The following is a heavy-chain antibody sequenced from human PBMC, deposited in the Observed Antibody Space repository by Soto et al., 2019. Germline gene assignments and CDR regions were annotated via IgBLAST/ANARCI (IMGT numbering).Heavy chain of an antibody. D-gene: IGHD3-10*01. CDR1: GGSFSGYY. Sequence: SETLSLTCAVYGGSFSGYYWSWIRQPPGKGLEWIGEINHSGSTNYNPSLKSRVTISVDTSKNQFSLKLSSVTAADTAVYYCAQMVRGAIYYYYYGMDVWGQGTTVTVSS. CDR2: INHSGST. V-gene: IGHV4-34*01. J-gene: IGHJ6*02. CDR3: AQMVRGAIYYYYYGMDV.